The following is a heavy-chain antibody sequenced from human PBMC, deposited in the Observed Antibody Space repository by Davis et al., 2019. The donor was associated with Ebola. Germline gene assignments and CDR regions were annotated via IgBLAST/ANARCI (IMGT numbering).Heavy chain of an antibody. CDR3: ARGGYYDSSGYSHAAFDI. J-gene: IGHJ3*02. CDR2: INWNGGST. CDR1: GFTFDDYG. V-gene: IGHV3-20*01. D-gene: IGHD3-22*01. Sequence: GESLKISCAASGFTFDDYGMSWVRQAPGKGLEWVSGINWNGGSTGYADSVKGRFTISRDNAKNSLYLQMNSLRAEDTALYHCARGGYYDSSGYSHAAFDIWGQGTMVTVSS.